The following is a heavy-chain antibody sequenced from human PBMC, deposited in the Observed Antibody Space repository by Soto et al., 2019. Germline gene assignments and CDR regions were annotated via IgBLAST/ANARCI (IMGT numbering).Heavy chain of an antibody. Sequence: GGSLRLSCAASGFTVSSNYMSWVRQAPGKGLEWVSVIYSGGSTYYADSVKGRFTISRDNSKNTLYLQMNSLRAEDTAVYYCARAQYYYDSSGYYYYFDYWGQGTLVTVSS. CDR3: ARAQYYYDSSGYYYYFDY. V-gene: IGHV3-53*01. CDR2: IYSGGST. CDR1: GFTVSSNY. J-gene: IGHJ4*02. D-gene: IGHD3-22*01.